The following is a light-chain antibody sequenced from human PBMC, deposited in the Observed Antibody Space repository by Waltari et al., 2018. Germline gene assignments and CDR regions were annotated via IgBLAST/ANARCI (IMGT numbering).Light chain of an antibody. CDR1: TGPVASGHY. V-gene: IGLV7-43*01. CDR3: LLHFGGDQLV. CDR2: SST. Sequence: GTQEPSLTVSPGGTVTLTCTSSTGPVASGHYPSWFQQMPGQAPRALIFSSTIKYSWTPARFSGSLLGGKAALTLSSVQPEDEADYYCLLHFGGDQLVFGGGTRLTVL. J-gene: IGLJ3*02.